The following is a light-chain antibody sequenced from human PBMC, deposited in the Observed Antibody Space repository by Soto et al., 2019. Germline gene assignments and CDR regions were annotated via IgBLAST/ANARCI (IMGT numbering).Light chain of an antibody. CDR3: SSYAGRITLV. J-gene: IGLJ2*01. V-gene: IGLV2-23*01. Sequence: QSGLTQTASVSGSPGQSITMSCTGSRSDVGGYNLVSWYQQHPGKAPKLLISDDNKRPSGVSDRFSGSKSGNTASLTISGLLAEDEGAYYCSSYAGRITLVFGGGTKLTVL. CDR2: DDN. CDR1: RSDVGGYNL.